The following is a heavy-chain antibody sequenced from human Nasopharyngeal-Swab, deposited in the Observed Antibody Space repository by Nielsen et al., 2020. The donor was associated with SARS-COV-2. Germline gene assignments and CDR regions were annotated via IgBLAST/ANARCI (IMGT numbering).Heavy chain of an antibody. CDR2: ISYEGSKK. D-gene: IGHD3-22*01. Sequence: GGSLRLSCAASGFDFNNYGMHWVRQAPGKGLEWVAVISYEGSKKFFTDSVKGRFTISRENAKNSLYLQMNSLRAGDTAVYYCARGYYDSSGYYNWFDPWGQGTLVTVSS. CDR1: GFDFNNYG. J-gene: IGHJ5*02. V-gene: IGHV3-30*12. CDR3: ARGYYDSSGYYNWFDP.